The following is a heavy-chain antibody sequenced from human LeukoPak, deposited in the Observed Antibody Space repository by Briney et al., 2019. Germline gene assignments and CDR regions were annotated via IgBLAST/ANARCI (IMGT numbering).Heavy chain of an antibody. Sequence: ASVKVSCKASGYTFNAYYIYWVRQAPGQGLEWMGWISAYNGNTNYAQKLQGRVTMTTDTSTSTAYMELRSLRSDDTAVYYCARVWGSSSPFDYWGQGTLVTVSS. CDR1: GYTFNAYY. CDR3: ARVWGSSSPFDY. D-gene: IGHD6-6*01. J-gene: IGHJ4*02. V-gene: IGHV1-18*04. CDR2: ISAYNGNT.